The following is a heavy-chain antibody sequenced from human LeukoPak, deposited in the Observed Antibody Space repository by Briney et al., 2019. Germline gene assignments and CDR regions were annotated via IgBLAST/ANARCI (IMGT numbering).Heavy chain of an antibody. D-gene: IGHD2-2*01. V-gene: IGHV4-61*08. CDR3: ARVVLPRDIVVVQNRDWYFDL. CDR2: IYYSGST. J-gene: IGHJ2*01. CDR1: GGSISSGGYY. Sequence: PSQTLSLTCAVSGGSISSGGYYWSWIRQPPGKGLEWIGYIYYSGSTNYNPSLKSRVTISVDTSKNQFSLKLSSVTAADTAVYYCARVVLPRDIVVVQNRDWYFDLWGRGTLVTVSS.